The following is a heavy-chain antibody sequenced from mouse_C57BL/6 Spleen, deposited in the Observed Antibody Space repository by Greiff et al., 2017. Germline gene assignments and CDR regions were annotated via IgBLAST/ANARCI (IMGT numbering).Heavy chain of an antibody. CDR3: ANSYEKRGWYFDY. V-gene: IGHV1-64*01. CDR2: IHPNSGST. J-gene: IGHJ2*01. CDR1: GYTFTSYW. Sequence: VQLQQPGAELVKPGASVKLSCKASGYTFTSYWMHWVKQRPGQGLEWIGMIHPNSGSTNYNEKFKSKATLTVDKSSSTAYMQLSSLTSEDSAVYYCANSYEKRGWYFDYWGQGTTLTVSS. D-gene: IGHD2-12*01.